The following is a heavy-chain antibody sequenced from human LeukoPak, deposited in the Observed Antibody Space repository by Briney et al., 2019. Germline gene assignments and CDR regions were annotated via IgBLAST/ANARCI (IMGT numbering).Heavy chain of an antibody. V-gene: IGHV3-15*01. Sequence: PGGSLRLSCAASGFTFSNAWMSWVRQAPGKGLEWVGRIKSKTDGGTTDYAAPVKGRFTISRDDSKNTLYLQMNCLKTEDTAVYYCTTDGHSSSWGDLFDYWGQGTLVTVSS. J-gene: IGHJ4*02. CDR2: IKSKTDGGTT. CDR3: TTDGHSSSWGDLFDY. D-gene: IGHD6-13*01. CDR1: GFTFSNAW.